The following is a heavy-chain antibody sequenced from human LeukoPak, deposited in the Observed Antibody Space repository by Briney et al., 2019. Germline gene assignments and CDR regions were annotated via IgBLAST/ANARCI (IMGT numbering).Heavy chain of an antibody. CDR2: IIPIFGTA. J-gene: IGHJ6*02. Sequence: SVKVSCTASGGTFSSYAISWVRQAPGQGLEWMGGIIPIFGTANYAQKFQGRVTITADESTSTAYMELSSLRSEDTAVYYCARGPRNFWSGYYPSYYYYGMDVWGQGTTVTVSS. CDR1: GGTFSSYA. CDR3: ARGPRNFWSGYYPSYYYYGMDV. V-gene: IGHV1-69*13. D-gene: IGHD3-3*01.